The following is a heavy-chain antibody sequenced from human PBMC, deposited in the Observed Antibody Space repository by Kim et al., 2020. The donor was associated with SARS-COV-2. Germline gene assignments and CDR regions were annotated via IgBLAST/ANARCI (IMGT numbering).Heavy chain of an antibody. CDR3: VREGSGAFDI. V-gene: IGHV3-30-3*01. Sequence: GGSLRLSCAASGFTSSSYPMHWVRQAPGKGLEWVAVISNDGHSKFYADSVRGRFTISKDITKNTLYLQVNSLRAEDTDVYYCVREGSGAFDIWGQGTMVTVSS. J-gene: IGHJ3*02. CDR2: ISNDGHSK. CDR1: GFTSSSYP. D-gene: IGHD2-15*01.